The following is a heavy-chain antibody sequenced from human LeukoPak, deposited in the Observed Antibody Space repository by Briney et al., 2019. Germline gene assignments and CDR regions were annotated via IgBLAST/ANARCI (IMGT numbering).Heavy chain of an antibody. J-gene: IGHJ3*02. D-gene: IGHD6-6*01. Sequence: PSETLSLTCTVSGYSISSGYYWGWIRQPPGKGLEWIGSIYHSGSTYYNPSLKSRVTISVDTSKNQFSLKLSSVTAADTAVYYCARPPIYSSSDAFDIWGQGTMVTVSS. V-gene: IGHV4-38-2*02. CDR1: GYSISSGYY. CDR2: IYHSGST. CDR3: ARPPIYSSSDAFDI.